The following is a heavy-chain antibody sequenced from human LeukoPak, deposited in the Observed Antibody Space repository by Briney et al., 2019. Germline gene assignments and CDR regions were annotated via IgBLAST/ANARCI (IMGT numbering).Heavy chain of an antibody. V-gene: IGHV3-11*01. CDR3: ARGRWELHDAFDI. D-gene: IGHD4-23*01. Sequence: GGSLRLSCAASGFTFSDYFMTWIRQAPGKGLEWVPYISYSGNTVYYAESVKGRSTISRDNAKRSVYLQVNSLRAEDTAVYYCARGRWELHDAFDIWGQGTMVTASS. CDR1: GFTFSDYF. CDR2: ISYSGNTV. J-gene: IGHJ3*02.